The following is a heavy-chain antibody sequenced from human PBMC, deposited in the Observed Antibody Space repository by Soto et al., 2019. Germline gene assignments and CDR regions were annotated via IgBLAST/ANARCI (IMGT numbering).Heavy chain of an antibody. J-gene: IGHJ6*02. Sequence: QVQLVESGGGVVQPGRSLRLSCAASGFTFSSYAMHWVRQAPGKGLEWVAVISYDGSNKYYADSVKGRFTISRDNSKNTLYLQMNSLRAEDTAVYYCARDRAGTVGVGYYYYCMDVWGQGTTVTVSS. D-gene: IGHD1-1*01. CDR1: GFTFSSYA. CDR2: ISYDGSNK. V-gene: IGHV3-30-3*01. CDR3: ARDRAGTVGVGYYYYCMDV.